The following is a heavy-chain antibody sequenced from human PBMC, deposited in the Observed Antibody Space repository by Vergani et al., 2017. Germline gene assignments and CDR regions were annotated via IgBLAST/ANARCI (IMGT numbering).Heavy chain of an antibody. CDR3: ARDLRLLYNRFDP. J-gene: IGHJ5*02. V-gene: IGHV3-33*01. CDR1: GVTFNQYG. CDR2: TWYDGNNK. D-gene: IGHD1-14*01. Sequence: QVQLVETVGGVVQPVRSLRLSCAASGVTFNQYGMHWVRQAPGKGLEWVAVTWYDGNNKQYADSVKGRFTISRDNSKSTMYLQMNSMRDEDTGVYYCARDLRLLYNRFDPWGQGTLVTVSS.